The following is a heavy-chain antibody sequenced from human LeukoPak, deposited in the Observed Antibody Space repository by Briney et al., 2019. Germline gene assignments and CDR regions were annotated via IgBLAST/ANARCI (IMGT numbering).Heavy chain of an antibody. D-gene: IGHD2-8*01. CDR1: GYTFTSYA. J-gene: IGHJ3*02. V-gene: IGHV1-3*01. CDR3: ARDGLYCTNGVCSSDI. CDR2: INAGNGNT. Sequence: GASVKVSCKASGYTFTSYAMHWVRQAPGQRLEWMGWINAGNGNTKYSQKFQGRVTITRDTSTSTVYMELTSLRSEDTAVYYCARDGLYCTNGVCSSDIWGQGTLVTVSS.